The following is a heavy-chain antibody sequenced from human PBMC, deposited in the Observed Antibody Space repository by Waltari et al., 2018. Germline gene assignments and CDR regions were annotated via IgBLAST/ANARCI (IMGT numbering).Heavy chain of an antibody. CDR2: IYSSGDA. CDR1: GLIVTSYT. Sequence: EAQLVESGGGLIQPGGSLRLSCAASGLIVTSYTMTWVRQAPGKGLEWVSVIYSSGDAYYTDSWMGRFTIARDIARNVRYLQMNSLRVEDTAMYFWARRSGSYLDHWGQGTLVTVSS. J-gene: IGHJ4*02. CDR3: ARRSGSYLDH. D-gene: IGHD1-26*01. V-gene: IGHV3-53*01.